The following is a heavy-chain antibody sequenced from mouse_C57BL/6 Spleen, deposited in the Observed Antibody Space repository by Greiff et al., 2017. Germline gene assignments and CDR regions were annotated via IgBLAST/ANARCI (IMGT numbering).Heavy chain of an antibody. V-gene: IGHV1-54*01. CDR1: GYAFTNYL. D-gene: IGHD1-1*01. CDR3: ARSDYYGSSYGFAY. CDR2: INPGSGGT. J-gene: IGHJ3*01. Sequence: VKLQESGAELVRPGTSVKVSCKASGYAFTNYLIEWVKQRPGQGLEWIGVINPGSGGTNYNEKFKGKATLTADKSSSTAYMQLSSLTSEDSAVYFCARSDYYGSSYGFAYWGQGTLVTVSA.